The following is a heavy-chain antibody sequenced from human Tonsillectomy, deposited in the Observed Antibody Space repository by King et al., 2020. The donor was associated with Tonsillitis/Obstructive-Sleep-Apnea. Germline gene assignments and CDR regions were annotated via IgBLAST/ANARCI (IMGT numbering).Heavy chain of an antibody. Sequence: VQLVESGGGLVKPGGSLRLSCAASGFTFSDYYMSWIRQAPGKGLEGVSYISSSSSYTNYADSVKGRFTISRDNAKNSLYLQRNSLRAEDTAVYYCARAGGDFSGPYYMDVWGKGTTVTVSS. V-gene: IGHV3-11*05. CDR2: ISSSSSYT. J-gene: IGHJ6*03. D-gene: IGHD3-3*01. CDR1: GFTFSDYY. CDR3: ARAGGDFSGPYYMDV.